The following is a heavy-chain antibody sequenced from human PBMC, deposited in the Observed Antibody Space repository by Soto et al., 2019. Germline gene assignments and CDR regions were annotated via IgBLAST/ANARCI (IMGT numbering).Heavy chain of an antibody. Sequence: PSETLSLTCAVYGGSFSGYYWSWIRQPPGKGLEWIGEINHSGSTNYNPSLKSRVTISVDTSKNQFSLKPSSVTAADTAVYYCARGDYYGMDVWGQGTTVTVSS. J-gene: IGHJ6*02. CDR2: INHSGST. CDR1: GGSFSGYY. V-gene: IGHV4-34*01. CDR3: ARGDYYGMDV.